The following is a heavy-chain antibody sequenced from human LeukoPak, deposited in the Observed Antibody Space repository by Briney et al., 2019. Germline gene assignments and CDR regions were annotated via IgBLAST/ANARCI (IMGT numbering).Heavy chain of an antibody. V-gene: IGHV4-61*01. Sequence: PSETLSLTCTVSGGSVSSGSYYWSWIRQPPGKGLGWVGDISYSGSTNYNPSLKSRVTISVDTSKNQFSLKLSSVTAADTAVYYCARDTYYYDSSGYYYFDYWGQGTLVTVSS. J-gene: IGHJ4*02. CDR2: ISYSGST. CDR1: GGSVSSGSYY. D-gene: IGHD3-22*01. CDR3: ARDTYYYDSSGYYYFDY.